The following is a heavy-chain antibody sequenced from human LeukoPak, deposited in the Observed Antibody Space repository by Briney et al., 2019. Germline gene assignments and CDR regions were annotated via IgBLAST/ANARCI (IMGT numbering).Heavy chain of an antibody. D-gene: IGHD6-19*01. CDR1: GFTFSSYG. CDR2: ISGSGGST. J-gene: IGHJ4*02. Sequence: GGSLRLSCAASGFTFSSYGMSWVRQAPGKGLEWVSAISGSGGSTYYADSVKGRFTISRDNSKNTLYLQMNSLRAEDTAVYYCAKGSVAGTRGALDYWGQGTLVTVSS. V-gene: IGHV3-23*01. CDR3: AKGSVAGTRGALDY.